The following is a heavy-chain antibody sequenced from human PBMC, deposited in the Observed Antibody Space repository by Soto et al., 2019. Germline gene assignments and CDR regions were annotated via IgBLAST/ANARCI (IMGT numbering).Heavy chain of an antibody. Sequence: QVQLQESGPGLVKPSETLSLTCSVSGGSIGSYYWSWIRQPPGKGLEWIGYIHYSGSTNYNTSLKSRVTITVDTSKTQFSLTLSSVTAADTSVYYCARGGWRQIDYWGQGTLVTVSS. CDR2: IHYSGST. J-gene: IGHJ4*02. D-gene: IGHD3-3*01. V-gene: IGHV4-59*08. CDR1: GGSIGSYY. CDR3: ARGGWRQIDY.